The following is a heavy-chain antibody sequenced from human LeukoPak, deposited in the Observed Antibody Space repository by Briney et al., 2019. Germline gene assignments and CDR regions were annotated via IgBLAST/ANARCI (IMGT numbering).Heavy chain of an antibody. CDR3: AREATMVRGFTPPDY. V-gene: IGHV1-69*04. CDR1: GGTFSSYA. Sequence: ASVKVSCKASGGTFSSYAISWVRQAPGQGLKWMGRIIPILGIANYAQKFQGRVTITADKSTSTAYMELSSLRSEDTAVYYCAREATMVRGFTPPDYWGQGTLVTVSS. CDR2: IIPILGIA. J-gene: IGHJ4*02. D-gene: IGHD3-10*01.